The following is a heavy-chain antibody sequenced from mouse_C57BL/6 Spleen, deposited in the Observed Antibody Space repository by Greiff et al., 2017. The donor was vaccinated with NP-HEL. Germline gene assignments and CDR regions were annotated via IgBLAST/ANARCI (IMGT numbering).Heavy chain of an antibody. J-gene: IGHJ4*01. CDR2: ILPGSGST. D-gene: IGHD1-1*01. CDR3: ARKVAYYGSMYYAMDY. CDR1: GYTFTGYW. V-gene: IGHV1-9*01. Sequence: QVQLQQSGAELMKPGASVKLSCKATGYTFTGYWIEWVKQRPGHGLEWIGEILPGSGSTNYNEKFKGKATFTADTSSNTAYMQLSSLTTEDSAIYYCARKVAYYGSMYYAMDYWGQGTSVTVSS.